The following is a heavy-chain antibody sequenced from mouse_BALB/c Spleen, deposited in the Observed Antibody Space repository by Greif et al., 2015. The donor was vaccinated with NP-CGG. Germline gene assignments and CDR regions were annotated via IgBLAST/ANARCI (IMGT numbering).Heavy chain of an antibody. D-gene: IGHD2-1*01. CDR2: IDPANGNT. J-gene: IGHJ1*01. V-gene: IGHV14-3*02. CDR1: GFNIKDTY. CDR3: ARYGNYVYFDV. Sequence: VQLQQPGAELVKPGASVKLSCTAPGFNIKDTYMHWVKQRPEQGLEWIGRIDPANGNTKYDPKFQGKATITADTSSNTAYLQLSSLTSEDTAVYYCARYGNYVYFDVWGAGTTVTVSS.